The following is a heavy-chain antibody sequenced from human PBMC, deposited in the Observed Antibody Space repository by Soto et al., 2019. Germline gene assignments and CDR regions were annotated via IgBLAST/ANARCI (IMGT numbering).Heavy chain of an antibody. CDR3: ARARTQRTNYDFWSGYYTEWFDP. J-gene: IGHJ5*02. CDR2: MNPNSGNT. D-gene: IGHD3-3*01. Sequence: GASVKVSCKASGYTFTSYDINWVRQATGQGLEWMGWMNPNSGNTGYXXXXXXXXXXXXXXXXXXAYMELSSLRSEDTAVYYCARARTQRTNYDFWSGYYTEWFDPWG. V-gene: IGHV1-8*01. CDR1: GYTFTSYD.